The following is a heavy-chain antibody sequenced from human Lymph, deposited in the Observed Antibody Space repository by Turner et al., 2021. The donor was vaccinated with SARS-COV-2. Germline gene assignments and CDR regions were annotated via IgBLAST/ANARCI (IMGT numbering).Heavy chain of an antibody. CDR1: GFTFSSYG. Sequence: QVQLVESGGGVVQPGRSLRLSCAASGFTFSSYGMHWVRQAPGKGLEWVAVISYDGSNKYYADSVKGRFTISRDNSKNTLYLQMNSLRAEDTAVYYCAKTRSGSYRGSFDYWGQGTLVTVSS. J-gene: IGHJ4*02. CDR3: AKTRSGSYRGSFDY. D-gene: IGHD1-26*01. V-gene: IGHV3-30*18. CDR2: ISYDGSNK.